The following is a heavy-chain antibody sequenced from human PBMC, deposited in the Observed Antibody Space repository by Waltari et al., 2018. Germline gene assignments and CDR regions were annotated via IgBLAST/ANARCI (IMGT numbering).Heavy chain of an antibody. D-gene: IGHD3-10*01. V-gene: IGHV3-23*01. J-gene: IGHJ5*02. CDR3: AKDMVPPAA. CDR2: ISGGGGRT. CDR1: GFPFSSYA. Sequence: EVQLLESGGGLVQPGGCLRLSCAASGFPFSSYAMSWVRRAPGTGLGWVSAISGGGGRTDYADSGKGRFTISRDNSKNTLYLQMNSLRAEDTAVYYWAKDMVPPAAWGQGTLVTVSS.